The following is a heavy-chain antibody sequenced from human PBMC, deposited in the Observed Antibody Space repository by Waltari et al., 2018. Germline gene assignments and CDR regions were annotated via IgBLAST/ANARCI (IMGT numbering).Heavy chain of an antibody. CDR3: ARKELQWELLT. V-gene: IGHV1-2*02. CDR1: GYTFPNHY. CDR2: VHPTTGVT. D-gene: IGHD1-7*01. Sequence: QVHLGQSGADVKKPGASVKVSCKDSGYTFPNHYIHWIRQAPGQGLDWMGWVHPTTGVTTFAQKFQGRVTMTRDTSINTAYMELSSLSSDDTAVYYCARKELQWELLTWGQGTLVTVSS. J-gene: IGHJ4*02.